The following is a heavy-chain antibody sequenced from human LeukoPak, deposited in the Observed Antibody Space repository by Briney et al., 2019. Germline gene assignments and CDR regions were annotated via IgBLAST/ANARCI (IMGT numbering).Heavy chain of an antibody. V-gene: IGHV5-51*01. CDR1: GYSVTNNW. CDR3: ARGEYYSDY. Sequence: GESLKISCKASGYSVTNNWIGWARQMPGKGLEWMGIIYPGDSDTRYSPSFQGQVTISVDKSISTAYLQWSSLKASDTAMYYCARGEYYSDYWGQGTLVTVSS. CDR2: IYPGDSDT. J-gene: IGHJ4*02. D-gene: IGHD2/OR15-2a*01.